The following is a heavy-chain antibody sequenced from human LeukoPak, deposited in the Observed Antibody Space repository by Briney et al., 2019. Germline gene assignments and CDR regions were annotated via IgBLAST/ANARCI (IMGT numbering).Heavy chain of an antibody. D-gene: IGHD6-13*01. CDR2: ISWNSGSI. Sequence: PGRSLRLSCAASGFTFDDYAMPWVRQAPGKGLEWVSGISWNSGSIGYADSVKGRFTISRDNAKNSLYLQMNSLRAEDTALYYCAKDSSSWLVGAFDIWGQGTMVTVSS. J-gene: IGHJ3*02. CDR1: GFTFDDYA. CDR3: AKDSSSWLVGAFDI. V-gene: IGHV3-9*01.